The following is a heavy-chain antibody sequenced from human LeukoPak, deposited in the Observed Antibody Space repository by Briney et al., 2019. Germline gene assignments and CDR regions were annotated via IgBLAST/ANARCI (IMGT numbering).Heavy chain of an antibody. CDR3: ARASYYYYDSSGYYLSAFDI. CDR2: IHHSGST. CDR1: GYSISSGYY. V-gene: IGHV4-38-2*02. D-gene: IGHD3-22*01. J-gene: IGHJ3*02. Sequence: SETLSLTCTVSGYSISSGYYWGWIRQPPGKGLEWIGSIHHSGSTNYNPSLKSRVTISLDTSKNQFSLKLSSVTAADTAVYYCARASYYYYDSSGYYLSAFDIWGQGTMVTVSS.